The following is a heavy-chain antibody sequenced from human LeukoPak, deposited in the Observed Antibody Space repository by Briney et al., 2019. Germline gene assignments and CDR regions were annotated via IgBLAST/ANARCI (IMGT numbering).Heavy chain of an antibody. Sequence: ASVKVSCKASGYTFTKYGISWVRQAPGQGLQWLGWISASNGNTNYAQKFRDRVTMSTDTSTGTAYLDVRSLTSDDTAVYYCARDHSNWNYAPDFWGQGTLVIVSS. V-gene: IGHV1-18*01. CDR2: ISASNGNT. D-gene: IGHD1-7*01. CDR1: GYTFTKYG. CDR3: ARDHSNWNYAPDF. J-gene: IGHJ4*02.